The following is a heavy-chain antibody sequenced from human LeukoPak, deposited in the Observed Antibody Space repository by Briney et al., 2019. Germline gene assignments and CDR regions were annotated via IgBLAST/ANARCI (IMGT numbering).Heavy chain of an antibody. Sequence: GGSLRLSCAASGFTFSIYWMSWVRQAPGKGLEWVANIKQDGSEKYYVDSVKGRFTISKDNAKNPLYLQMNSLRAEDTAVYYCARDGRGISVAGSPYGMDVWGQGITVTVSS. CDR1: GFTFSIYW. CDR3: ARDGRGISVAGSPYGMDV. CDR2: IKQDGSEK. J-gene: IGHJ6*02. D-gene: IGHD6-19*01. V-gene: IGHV3-7*01.